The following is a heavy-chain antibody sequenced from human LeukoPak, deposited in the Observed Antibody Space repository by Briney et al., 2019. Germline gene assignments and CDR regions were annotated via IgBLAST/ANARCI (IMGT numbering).Heavy chain of an antibody. J-gene: IGHJ4*02. V-gene: IGHV4-39*07. Sequence: PSETLSLTCTVSGGSIYSSNFYWGWIRQPPGKGLEWIGSIYYSGITYYNPSLKSRVTISVDTSKNQFSLKLRSVTAADTAVYYCARVGDYYGSGSYSNYWGQGTLVTVSS. D-gene: IGHD3-10*01. CDR1: GGSIYSSNFY. CDR3: ARVGDYYGSGSYSNY. CDR2: IYYSGIT.